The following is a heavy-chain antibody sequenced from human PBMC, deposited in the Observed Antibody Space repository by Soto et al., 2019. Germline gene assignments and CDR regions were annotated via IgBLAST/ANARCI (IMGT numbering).Heavy chain of an antibody. V-gene: IGHV4-59*01. CDR3: ARDHGDEYNWFDP. J-gene: IGHJ5*02. CDR1: GGSLTSYY. CDR2: TYYSGST. Sequence: SETLSLTCNVSGGSLTSYYWSWIRQPPGKGLEWIGYTYYSGSTNYNPSLRSRVTISVDTSKNQFSLKLNSVTAADTAVYYCARDHGDEYNWFDPWGQGTLVTVSS. D-gene: IGHD4-17*01.